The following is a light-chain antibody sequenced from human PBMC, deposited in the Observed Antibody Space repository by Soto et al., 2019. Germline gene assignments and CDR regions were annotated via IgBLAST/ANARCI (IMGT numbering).Light chain of an antibody. Sequence: QSALTQPASVSGSPGQSITISCTGTSSDIGDYNYVSRYQQHPDTAPKLMIYEVTNRPSGVSHRFSGSKSGNTAFLTISGLQAEDDADYYCSSYTVSSTVMFGGGTKLTVL. CDR3: SSYTVSSTVM. CDR1: SSDIGDYNY. CDR2: EVT. V-gene: IGLV2-14*01. J-gene: IGLJ3*02.